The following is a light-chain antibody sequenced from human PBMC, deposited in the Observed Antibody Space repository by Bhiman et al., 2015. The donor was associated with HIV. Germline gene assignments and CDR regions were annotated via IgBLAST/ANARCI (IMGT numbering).Light chain of an antibody. CDR3: QVWHSSSDHVV. V-gene: IGLV3-21*04. CDR1: NIGSKS. Sequence: SYELTQPPSVSVAPGKTARITCGGNNIGSKSVHWYQQKPGQAPVLVIYYDSDRPSGIPERFSGSNSGNTATLTISRVEAGDEADYYCQVWHSSSDHVVFGGGTELTVL. CDR2: YDS. J-gene: IGLJ2*01.